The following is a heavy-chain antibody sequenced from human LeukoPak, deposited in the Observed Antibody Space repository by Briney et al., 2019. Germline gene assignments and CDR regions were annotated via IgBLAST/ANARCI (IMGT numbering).Heavy chain of an antibody. D-gene: IGHD3-9*01. J-gene: IGHJ4*02. CDR3: ARDTLRYFDWLLLDY. V-gene: IGHV1-2*02. CDR2: INPNSGGT. CDR1: GYTFTGYY. Sequence: ASVKVSCKASGYTFTGYYMHWVRQAPGQGLEWMGWINPNSGGTNYAQKFQGRVTMTRDTSISTAYMELSRLRSDDTAVYYCARDTLRYFDWLLLDYWGQGTLVTVSS.